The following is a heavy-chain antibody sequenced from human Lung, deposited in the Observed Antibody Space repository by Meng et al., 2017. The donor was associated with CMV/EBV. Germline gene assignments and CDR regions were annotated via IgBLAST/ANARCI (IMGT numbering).Heavy chain of an antibody. CDR3: ARLAGGSGSEG. Sequence: GGSLRLSCAASGFTFDDYAMHWVRQAPGKGLEWVSGISWNSGSIGYADSVKGRFTISRDNAKNTLYLQMNSLRAEDTAVYYCARLAGGSGSEGWGQGTLVTVSS. V-gene: IGHV3-9*01. CDR1: GFTFDDYA. J-gene: IGHJ4*02. CDR2: ISWNSGSI. D-gene: IGHD6-19*01.